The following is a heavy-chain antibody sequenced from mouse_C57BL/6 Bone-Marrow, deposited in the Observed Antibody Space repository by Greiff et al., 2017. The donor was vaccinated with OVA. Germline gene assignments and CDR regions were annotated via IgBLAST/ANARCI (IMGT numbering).Heavy chain of an antibody. CDR3: ARGRTAQVYYFDY. V-gene: IGHV1-54*01. CDR2: INPGSGGT. J-gene: IGHJ2*01. Sequence: VPGVESGAELVRPGTSVKVSCKASGYAFTNYLIEWVKQRPGQGLEWIGVINPGSGGTNYNEKLKGKATLPADKSSSTAYMQLSSLTSEDSAVYFCARGRTAQVYYFDYWGQGTTLTVSS. D-gene: IGHD3-2*02. CDR1: GYAFTNYL.